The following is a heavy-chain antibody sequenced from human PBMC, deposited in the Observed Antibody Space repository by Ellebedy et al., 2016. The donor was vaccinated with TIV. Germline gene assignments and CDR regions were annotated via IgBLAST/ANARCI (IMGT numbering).Heavy chain of an antibody. V-gene: IGHV3-7*01. J-gene: IGHJ3*02. CDR3: VRDRMGATYTFDM. Sequence: PGGSLRLSCVDSGLTFSRYWMSWVRQTPGRGLEWVANIKQDGSDKNYVDSVKGRFTISRDIARNTLFLQMDSLRAEDTAVYYCVRDRMGATYTFDMWGQGTMVTVSS. D-gene: IGHD2-21*01. CDR1: GLTFSRYW. CDR2: IKQDGSDK.